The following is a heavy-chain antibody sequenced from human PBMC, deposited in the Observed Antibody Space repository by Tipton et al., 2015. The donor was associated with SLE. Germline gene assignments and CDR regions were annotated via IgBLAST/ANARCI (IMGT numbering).Heavy chain of an antibody. CDR1: GGSFSGYY. D-gene: IGHD3-3*01. CDR3: AATYYGFWNELS. CDR2: IDHSGTT. Sequence: GLVKPSETLSLTCAVYGGSFSGYYWSWIRQPPGKGLEWIGEIDHSGTTNFNPSLESRVTISIDTSKNQFSLKLNSVTAADTAVYYCAATYYGFWNELSWGQGTLVTVSS. J-gene: IGHJ5*02. V-gene: IGHV4-34*01.